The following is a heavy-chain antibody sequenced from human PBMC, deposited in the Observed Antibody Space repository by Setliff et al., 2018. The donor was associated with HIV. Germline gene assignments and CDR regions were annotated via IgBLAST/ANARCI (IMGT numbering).Heavy chain of an antibody. J-gene: IGHJ3*02. CDR1: GGTLSNYV. CDR3: ARDQTGVAAAAFGGGSAWSDEGFDI. CDR2: IIPMYNIP. V-gene: IGHV1-69*15. Sequence: KVSCQTSGGTLSNYVITWVRQAPGQGLEWMGMIIPMYNIPAYAQKFQGRVTFTADESTSTAYMELSSLSSEDTAVYYCARDQTGVAAAAFGGGSAWSDEGFDIWGQGPMVTVSS. D-gene: IGHD6-13*01.